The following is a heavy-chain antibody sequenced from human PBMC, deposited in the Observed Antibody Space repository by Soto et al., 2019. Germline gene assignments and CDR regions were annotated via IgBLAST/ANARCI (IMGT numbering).Heavy chain of an antibody. J-gene: IGHJ4*02. CDR2: INPNSSGT. CDR1: GYTFTGDY. D-gene: IGHD1-1*01. Sequence: GASVKVSCKASGYTFTGDYMHWVRQAPGQGLEWMGWINPNSSGTNYAQKFQGWVTMTRDTSISTAYTQLSRLRDEDTAVYFCARDSNWSSDYWGQGTLVTVSS. V-gene: IGHV1-2*04. CDR3: ARDSNWSSDY.